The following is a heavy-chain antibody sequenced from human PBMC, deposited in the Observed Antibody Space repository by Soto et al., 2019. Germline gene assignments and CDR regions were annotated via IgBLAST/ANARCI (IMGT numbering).Heavy chain of an antibody. CDR2: IYPGDSDT. CDR1: VDSFTSYR. V-gene: IGHV5-51*01. D-gene: IGHD3-3*01. J-gene: IGHJ6*02. CDR3: AIRAPLGVVNGGTYGMDV. Sequence: GQSLKISCKRSVDSFTSYRIAPVRQMPGKELEWMGIIYPGDSDTRYSPSFQGQVTISADKSISTAYLQWSSLKASDTAMYYCAIRAPLGVVNGGTYGMDVWGQGTTVTVSS.